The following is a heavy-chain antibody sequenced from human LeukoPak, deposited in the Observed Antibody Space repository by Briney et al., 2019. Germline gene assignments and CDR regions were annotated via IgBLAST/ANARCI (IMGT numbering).Heavy chain of an antibody. CDR1: GFTFSSYS. V-gene: IGHV3-48*04. J-gene: IGHJ4*02. D-gene: IGHD3-22*01. CDR2: ISSSSTI. Sequence: GGSLRLSCAASGFTFSSYSMNWVRQAPGKGLEWVSYISSSSTIYYADSVKGRFTISRDNAKNSLYLQMNSLRAEDTAVYYCARVLGTYYYDSSGYSDYWGQGTLVTVSS. CDR3: ARVLGTYYYDSSGYSDY.